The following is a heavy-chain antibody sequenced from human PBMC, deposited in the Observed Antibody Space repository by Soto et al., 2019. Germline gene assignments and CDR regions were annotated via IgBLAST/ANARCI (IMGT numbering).Heavy chain of an antibody. CDR1: GFTVSSNY. D-gene: IGHD6-13*01. CDR3: ARGTGSSSWYYYYHMDV. V-gene: IGHV3-66*01. J-gene: IGHJ6*03. Sequence: WGSLRLSCAASGFTVSSNYMSWVRQAPGKGLEWVSVIYSGGSTYYADSVKGRFTISRDNSKNTLYLQMNSLRAEDTAVYYCARGTGSSSWYYYYHMDVWGKGTTVTVSS. CDR2: IYSGGST.